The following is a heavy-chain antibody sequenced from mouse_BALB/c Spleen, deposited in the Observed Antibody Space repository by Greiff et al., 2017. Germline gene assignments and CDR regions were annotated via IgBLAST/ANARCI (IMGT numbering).Heavy chain of an antibody. CDR1: GFTFSDYY. Sequence: EVKLQESGGGLVKPGGSLKLSCAASGFTFSDYYMYWVRQTPEKRLEWVATISDGGSYTYYPDSVKGRFTISRDNAKNNLYLQMSSLKSEDTAMYYCARDYGSSLWYFDVWGAGTTVTVSS. CDR2: ISDGGSYT. J-gene: IGHJ1*01. D-gene: IGHD1-1*01. V-gene: IGHV5-4*02. CDR3: ARDYGSSLWYFDV.